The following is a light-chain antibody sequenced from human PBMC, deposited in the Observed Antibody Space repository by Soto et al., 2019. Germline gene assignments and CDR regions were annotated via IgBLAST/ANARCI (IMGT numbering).Light chain of an antibody. Sequence: EIVLTQSPGTLSLSPGEGATLSCRASQSVSSSYIAWYQQRPGQTPSLLIYGASTRATGIPDRFSGSGSGTEFTLTISSLQAEDSAVYYCQHYYNWPRTFGQGTRLEIK. V-gene: IGKV3D-7*01. CDR3: QHYYNWPRT. CDR2: GAS. J-gene: IGKJ5*01. CDR1: QSVSSSY.